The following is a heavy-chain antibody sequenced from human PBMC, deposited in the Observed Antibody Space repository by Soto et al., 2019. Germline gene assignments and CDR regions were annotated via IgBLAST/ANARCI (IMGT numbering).Heavy chain of an antibody. CDR3: ARVPSSSGRAHFDF. CDR1: GFTFSSYA. J-gene: IGHJ4*02. CDR2: ISYDGSNK. D-gene: IGHD2-15*01. Sequence: QVQLVESGGGVVQPGRSLRLSCAASGFTFSSYAMHWVRQAPGKGLEGVAVISYDGSNKYYADSVKGRFTISRDNSKNTLYLQMTSLRAEDTAVYYCARVPSSSGRAHFDFWGQGTLVTVSS. V-gene: IGHV3-30-3*01.